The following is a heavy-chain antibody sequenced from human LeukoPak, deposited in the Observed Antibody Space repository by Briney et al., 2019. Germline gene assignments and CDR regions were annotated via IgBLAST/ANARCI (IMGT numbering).Heavy chain of an antibody. Sequence: PSETLSLTCTVSGGSISSYYWSWIRQPPGKGLEWIGYIYYSGSTNYNPSLKSRVTISVDTSKNQFSLKLSSVTAADTAVYYCARGYGSGRLNVLFDYWGQGTLVTVSS. D-gene: IGHD3-10*01. CDR3: ARGYGSGRLNVLFDY. J-gene: IGHJ4*02. V-gene: IGHV4-59*01. CDR1: GGSISSYY. CDR2: IYYSGST.